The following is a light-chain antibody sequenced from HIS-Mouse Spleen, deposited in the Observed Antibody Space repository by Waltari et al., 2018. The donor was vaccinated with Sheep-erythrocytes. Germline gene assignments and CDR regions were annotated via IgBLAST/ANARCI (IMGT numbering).Light chain of an antibody. CDR3: QQRSNWYT. J-gene: IGKJ2*01. Sequence: EIVLTQSPATLSLSPGERATLSCRASQSVSSYLAWYQQKPGQAPRLLIYDASNRATVIPARFSGSESGTDFTLTISSLEPEDFAVYYWQQRSNWYTFGQGTKLEIK. CDR2: DAS. V-gene: IGKV3-11*01. CDR1: QSVSSY.